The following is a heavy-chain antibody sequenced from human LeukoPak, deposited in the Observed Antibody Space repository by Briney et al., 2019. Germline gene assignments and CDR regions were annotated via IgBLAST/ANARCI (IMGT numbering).Heavy chain of an antibody. Sequence: ASVKVSCKASGYTFTSYYMHWVRQAPGQGLEWMGIINPSGGSTSYAQKFQGRVTMTRDTSTSTVYMELSSLRSEDTAVYYCARDSAFRGNWNRLYYYMDVWGKGTTVTVSS. CDR1: GYTFTSYY. CDR3: ARDSAFRGNWNRLYYYMDV. CDR2: INPSGGST. J-gene: IGHJ6*03. V-gene: IGHV1-46*01. D-gene: IGHD1-20*01.